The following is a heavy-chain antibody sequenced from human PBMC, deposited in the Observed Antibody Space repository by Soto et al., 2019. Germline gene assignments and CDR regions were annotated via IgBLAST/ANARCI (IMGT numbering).Heavy chain of an antibody. CDR2: IIPIFGTA. D-gene: IGHD3-10*01. Sequence: QVQLVQSGAEVKKPGSSVKVSCKASGGTFSSYAISWVRQAPGQGLEWMGGIIPIFGTANYAQKVQGRVTITADESTSTAYMELSSLRSADTDVYYCTRDKRRRGFDYYYSMHVWGQGPTVTVSS. J-gene: IGHJ6*02. CDR1: GGTFSSYA. V-gene: IGHV1-69*01. CDR3: TRDKRRRGFDYYYSMHV.